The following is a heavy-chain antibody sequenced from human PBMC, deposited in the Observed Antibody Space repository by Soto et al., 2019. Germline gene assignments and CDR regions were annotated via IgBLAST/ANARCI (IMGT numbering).Heavy chain of an antibody. CDR3: ARTITIFGVPAGFDP. V-gene: IGHV4-59*01. Sequence: PSETLSLTCTVSGGSISSYYWSWIRQPPGKGLEWIGYIYYSGSTNYNPSLKSRVTISVDTSKNQFSLKLSSVTAADTAVYYCARTITIFGVPAGFDPWGQGTLVTVS. J-gene: IGHJ5*02. CDR2: IYYSGST. CDR1: GGSISSYY. D-gene: IGHD3-3*01.